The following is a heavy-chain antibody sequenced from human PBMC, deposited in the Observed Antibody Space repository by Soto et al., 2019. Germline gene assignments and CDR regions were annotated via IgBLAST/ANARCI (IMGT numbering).Heavy chain of an antibody. V-gene: IGHV4-59*08. CDR3: VRQVIDYLHGLVDV. J-gene: IGHJ6*02. Sequence: QVQLQQSGPRLVKPSETLSLTCTVSSGPDRSHNWGWIRQPPGRGLEWIGYVYYTGDTAYNPSLRSRVTISADTSTNDISVTLNSVTAADTAVYYCVRQVIDYLHGLVDVCGQGTTVSVSS. CDR1: SGPDRSHN. CDR2: VYYTGDT. D-gene: IGHD4-17*01.